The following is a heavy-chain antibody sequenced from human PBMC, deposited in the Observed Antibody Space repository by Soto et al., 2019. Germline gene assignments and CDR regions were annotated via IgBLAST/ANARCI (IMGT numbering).Heavy chain of an antibody. Sequence: GGSLRLSCAASGFTVSSNYMSWVRQAPGKGLEWVSVIYSGGSTYYADSVMGRFTISRDNSKNTLYLHMNSLRAEDTAVYYCAWGSGSYYYYGMDVWGQGTTVTVSS. V-gene: IGHV3-53*01. D-gene: IGHD6-19*01. J-gene: IGHJ6*02. CDR3: AWGSGSYYYYGMDV. CDR1: GFTVSSNY. CDR2: IYSGGST.